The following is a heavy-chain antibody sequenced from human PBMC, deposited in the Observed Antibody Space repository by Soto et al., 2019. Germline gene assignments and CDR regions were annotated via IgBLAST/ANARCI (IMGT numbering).Heavy chain of an antibody. Sequence: EVQLVETGGGLIQPGGSLRLSCAASGFIVSSNYMSWVRQAPGKGLEWVSGIYSGGSTYYADSVKGRFTISRDNSKNTLYLQMNSLRAEDTAVYYCARDQVKDYYDSSGYYHRYYYGMDVWGQGTTVTVSS. CDR3: ARDQVKDYYDSSGYYHRYYYGMDV. V-gene: IGHV3-53*02. CDR2: IYSGGST. J-gene: IGHJ6*02. CDR1: GFIVSSNY. D-gene: IGHD3-22*01.